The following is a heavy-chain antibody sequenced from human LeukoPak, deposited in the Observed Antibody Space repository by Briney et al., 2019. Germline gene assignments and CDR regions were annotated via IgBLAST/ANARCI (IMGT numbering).Heavy chain of an antibody. CDR2: ISGSGGST. D-gene: IGHD2-8*01. CDR3: VKRPTVYLGDTVDI. CDR1: GSTFSSYA. Sequence: PGGSLGLSCAALGSTFSSYALSGVRQAQGRGLEGVPAISGSGGSTYYADSVKGRFTISRDNSKNMLYLQMDSLRAEDTAVYYCVKRPTVYLGDTVDIWGQGTMVTVSS. V-gene: IGHV3-23*01. J-gene: IGHJ3*02.